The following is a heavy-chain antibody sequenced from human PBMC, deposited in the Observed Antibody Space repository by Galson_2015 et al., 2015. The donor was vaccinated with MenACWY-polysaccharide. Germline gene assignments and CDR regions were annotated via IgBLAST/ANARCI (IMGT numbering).Heavy chain of an antibody. CDR3: AREESGSYYRY. Sequence: SVKVSCKASGYTFTGYYLHWVRQASGQGLEWMGWIIPNSGGTKFAQKFQGRVTMTRDTSVSTIYMELSRLTSDHTAIYYCAREESGSYYRYWGQGTLVTVSS. J-gene: IGHJ4*02. CDR2: IIPNSGGT. V-gene: IGHV1-2*02. D-gene: IGHD1-26*01. CDR1: GYTFTGYY.